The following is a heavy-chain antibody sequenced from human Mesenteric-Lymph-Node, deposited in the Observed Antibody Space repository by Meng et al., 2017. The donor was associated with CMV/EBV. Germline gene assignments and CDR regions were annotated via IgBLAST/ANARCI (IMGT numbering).Heavy chain of an antibody. CDR3: ARTLYSSGWYVADAFEI. Sequence: SETLSLTCSVSGDSISSGTYYWSWIRQPPGKGLQWLGYIYYSGITYYNPSLNSRATISVDTSKNQFSLKLSSVTAADTAVYYCARTLYSSGWYVADAFEIWGQGTMVTVSS. CDR1: GDSISSGTYY. CDR2: IYYSGIT. V-gene: IGHV4-30-4*08. D-gene: IGHD6-19*01. J-gene: IGHJ3*02.